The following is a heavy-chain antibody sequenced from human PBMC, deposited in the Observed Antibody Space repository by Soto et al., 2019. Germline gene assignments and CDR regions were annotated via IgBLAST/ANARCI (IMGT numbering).Heavy chain of an antibody. CDR3: VRFGYYYDSSGYFDY. CDR2: IYHSKSP. V-gene: IGHV4-38-2*01. Sequence: SEILSLTCAVSGSLISSGYYWGWIRQPAGKGLEWIGNIYHSKSPYYNPSLKSRVNIAADTSKNQFSLNLSSVTAADTAVYYCVRFGYYYDSSGYFDYWGQGTQVTVSS. J-gene: IGHJ4*02. CDR1: GSLISSGYY. D-gene: IGHD3-22*01.